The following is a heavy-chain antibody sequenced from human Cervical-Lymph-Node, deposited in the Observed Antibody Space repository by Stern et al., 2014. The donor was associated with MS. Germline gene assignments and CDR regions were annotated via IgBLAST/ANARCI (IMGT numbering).Heavy chain of an antibody. CDR2: ISGSGSSI. CDR3: ARSHSKWLVHDAFDI. Sequence: VQLVESGGGLVKPGGSLRLSCAASGFTFSDYYMSWIRQAPGKGLGWVSSISGSGSSIYYADSVKGRFTISRDNAKNSLYLQMNSLRAEDTAVYYCARSHSKWLVHDAFDIWGQGTMVSVSS. D-gene: IGHD6-19*01. CDR1: GFTFSDYY. J-gene: IGHJ3*02. V-gene: IGHV3-11*01.